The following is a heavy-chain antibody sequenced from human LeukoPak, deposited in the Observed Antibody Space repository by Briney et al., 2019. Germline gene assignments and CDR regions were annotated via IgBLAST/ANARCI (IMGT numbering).Heavy chain of an antibody. CDR2: INPNSGGT. D-gene: IGHD3-9*01. CDR1: GYTFTGYY. CDR3: ARSDAYYDILTGYSNFDY. J-gene: IGHJ4*02. V-gene: IGHV1-2*02. Sequence: ASVKVSCKASGYTFTGYYMHWVRQAPGQGLEWMGWINPNSGGTNYAQKFQGRVTMTRDTSISTAYMELSRLRSDDTAVYYCARSDAYYDILTGYSNFDYWGQGTLVTVSS.